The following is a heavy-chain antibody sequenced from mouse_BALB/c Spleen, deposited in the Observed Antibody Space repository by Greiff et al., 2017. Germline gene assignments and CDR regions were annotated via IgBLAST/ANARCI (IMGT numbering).Heavy chain of an antibody. J-gene: IGHJ4*01. CDR3: ARDMGRSYAMDY. V-gene: IGHV5-6-3*01. Sequence: VQLKESGGGLVQPGGSLKLSCAASGFTFSSYGMSWVRQTPDKRLELVATINSNGGSTYYPDSVKGRFTISRDNAKNTLYLQMSSLKSEDTAMYYCARDMGRSYAMDYWGQGTSVTVSS. D-gene: IGHD1-1*02. CDR1: GFTFSSYG. CDR2: INSNGGST.